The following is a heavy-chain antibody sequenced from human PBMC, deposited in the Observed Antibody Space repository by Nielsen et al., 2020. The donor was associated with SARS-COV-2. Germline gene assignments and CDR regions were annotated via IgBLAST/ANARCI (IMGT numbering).Heavy chain of an antibody. V-gene: IGHV3-23*01. CDR1: GFTFSSYA. J-gene: IGHJ4*02. CDR2: ISGSGGST. Sequence: GESLKISCAASGFTFSSYAMHWVRQAPGKGLEWVSAISGSGGSTYYADSVKGRFTISRDNSKNTLYLQMNSLRAEDTAVYYCANGLWEDYWGQGTLVTVSS. CDR3: ANGLWEDY. D-gene: IGHD1-26*01.